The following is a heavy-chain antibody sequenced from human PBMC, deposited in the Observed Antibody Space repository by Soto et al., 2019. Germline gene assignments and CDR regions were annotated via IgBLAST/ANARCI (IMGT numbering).Heavy chain of an antibody. Sequence: GGSLRLSCASSGFTFGAHSLSWVRQAPGKGLEWVSSIDPSTAEIHYADSVEGRFTISRDNAKRSLYLQMISLRVEDTAVYYCARDCLTGDPREAFDLWGQGTLVTVSS. V-gene: IGHV3-21*01. CDR3: ARDCLTGDPREAFDL. CDR1: GFTFGAHS. D-gene: IGHD7-27*01. J-gene: IGHJ4*02. CDR2: IDPSTAEI.